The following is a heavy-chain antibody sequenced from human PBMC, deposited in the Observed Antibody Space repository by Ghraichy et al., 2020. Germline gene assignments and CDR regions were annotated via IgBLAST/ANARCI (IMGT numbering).Heavy chain of an antibody. CDR3: ARHQGDGYNYARRAFDI. J-gene: IGHJ3*02. V-gene: IGHV4-39*01. D-gene: IGHD5-24*01. Sequence: SETLSLTCTVSGGSISSSSYYWGWIRQPPGKGLEWIGSIYYSGSTYYNPSLKSRVTISVDTSKNQFSLKLSSVTAADTAVYYCARHQGDGYNYARRAFDIWGQGTMVTVSS. CDR2: IYYSGST. CDR1: GGSISSSSYY.